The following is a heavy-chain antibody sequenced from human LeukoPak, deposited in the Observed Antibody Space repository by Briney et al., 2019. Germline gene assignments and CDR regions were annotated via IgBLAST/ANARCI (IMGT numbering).Heavy chain of an antibody. D-gene: IGHD2-2*01. Sequence: SETLSLTCTVSGGSISSYYWSWIRQPPGKGLEWIGYIYYSGSTNYNPSLKSRVTISVDTSKNQFSLKLSSVTAADTAVYYCARVACSSTSCYGAFDIWGQGTMVTVSS. CDR3: ARVACSSTSCYGAFDI. CDR2: IYYSGST. CDR1: GGSISSYY. J-gene: IGHJ3*02. V-gene: IGHV4-59*01.